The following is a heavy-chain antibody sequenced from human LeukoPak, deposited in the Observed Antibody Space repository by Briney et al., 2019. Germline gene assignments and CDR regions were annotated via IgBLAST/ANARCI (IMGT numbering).Heavy chain of an antibody. Sequence: GGSLRLSCAASGFTFSDYYMSWIRQAPGKGLEWVSYISSSGSTIYYADSVKGRFTISRDNAKNSLYLQMNSLRAEGTAVYYRARDRRVYSSTLNWYFDLWGRGTLVTVSS. V-gene: IGHV3-11*01. CDR3: ARDRRVYSSTLNWYFDL. CDR1: GFTFSDYY. CDR2: ISSSGSTI. J-gene: IGHJ2*01. D-gene: IGHD6-19*01.